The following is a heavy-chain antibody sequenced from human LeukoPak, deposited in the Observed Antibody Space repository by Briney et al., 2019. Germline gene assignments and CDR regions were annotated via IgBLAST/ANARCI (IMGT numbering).Heavy chain of an antibody. D-gene: IGHD2-21*02. CDR3: ASRAAFCGDDCFRFDY. V-gene: IGHV4-59*01. J-gene: IGHJ4*02. Sequence: KPSETLSLTCTVSGGSISGYCWSWIRQPPGKGLEWIGYIHYSGSTRYNPSLENRVTISVDTSKNQFSLNLTSVTAADTAVYYCASRAAFCGDDCFRFDYWGQGTLVTVSS. CDR2: IHYSGST. CDR1: GGSISGYC.